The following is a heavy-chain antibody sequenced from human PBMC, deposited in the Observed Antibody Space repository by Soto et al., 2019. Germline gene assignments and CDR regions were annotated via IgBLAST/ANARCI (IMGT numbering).Heavy chain of an antibody. J-gene: IGHJ4*01. D-gene: IGHD1-26*01. CDR1: GDSVSSYSAA. Sequence: PSQTLSLTCAISGDSVSSYSAAWNWIRQSPSGGLEWLGRTYYRSRFFSDYAESVRGRITINPDTSKNQYSLQLNSVTPEDTAVYFCARGEQYSGRIFDYWGQGTLVTVSS. V-gene: IGHV6-1*01. CDR2: TYYRSRFFS. CDR3: ARGEQYSGRIFDY.